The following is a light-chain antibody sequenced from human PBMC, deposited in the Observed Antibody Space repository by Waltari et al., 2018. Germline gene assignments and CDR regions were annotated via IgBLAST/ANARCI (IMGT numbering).Light chain of an antibody. V-gene: IGKV3-11*01. Sequence: DIVLTQSPAILSLSPGERASLSCRASQRVTNYLAWYQQKPGQAPRLLIYDTSNMATGIPARFSGSGFGTDFTLTISSLEPEDFAVYYCQQRRDWPLTFGGGTKVEIK. J-gene: IGKJ4*01. CDR3: QQRRDWPLT. CDR2: DTS. CDR1: QRVTNY.